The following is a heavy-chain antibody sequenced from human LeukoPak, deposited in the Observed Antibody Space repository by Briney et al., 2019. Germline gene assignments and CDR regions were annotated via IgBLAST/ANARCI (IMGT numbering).Heavy chain of an antibody. V-gene: IGHV4-59*01. D-gene: IGHD1-26*01. Sequence: SETLSLTCTVSGGSISSYYGSWIRQPPGKGLEWIGYIYHSGSTNYNPSLKGRVTISVDTSKNQFSLKLSSVTAADTAVYYCAKDDGSRSYSVYWGQGTLVTVSS. CDR1: GGSISSYY. J-gene: IGHJ4*02. CDR3: AKDDGSRSYSVY. CDR2: IYHSGST.